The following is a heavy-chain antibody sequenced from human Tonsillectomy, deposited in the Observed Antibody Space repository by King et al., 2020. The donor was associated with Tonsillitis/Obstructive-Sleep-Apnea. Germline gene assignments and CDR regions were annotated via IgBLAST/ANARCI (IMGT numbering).Heavy chain of an antibody. CDR3: ASYSSSSGSYY. CDR2: VSGSSSYT. J-gene: IGHJ4*02. Sequence: VQLVQSGGGLVKPGGSLRLSCAASGFTFSDYYMTWIRQAPGKGLEWVSYVSGSSSYTNYADSVKGRFTISRDNAKNSFDLQMNSLSAEDTAVYYCASYSSSSGSYYWGQGTLVTVSS. D-gene: IGHD6-6*01. V-gene: IGHV3-11*05. CDR1: GFTFSDYY.